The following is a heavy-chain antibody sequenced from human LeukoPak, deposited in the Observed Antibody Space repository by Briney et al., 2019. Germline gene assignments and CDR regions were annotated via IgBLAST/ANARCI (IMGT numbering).Heavy chain of an antibody. Sequence: PGGSLRLSCAASGFTFSSYGMHWVRQAPGKGLEWVADIKHDGSEEHYVASVKGRFTISRDIAKLYLQMNSLRAEDTAVYYCAGGQGWHFDLWGRGTLITVSS. D-gene: IGHD2-15*01. CDR3: AGGQGWHFDL. CDR2: IKHDGSEE. V-gene: IGHV3-7*01. J-gene: IGHJ2*01. CDR1: GFTFSSYG.